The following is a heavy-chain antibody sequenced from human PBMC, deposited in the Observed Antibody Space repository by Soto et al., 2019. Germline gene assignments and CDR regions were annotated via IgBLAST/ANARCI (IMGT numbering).Heavy chain of an antibody. V-gene: IGHV3-30*18. CDR2: ISCDGSNK. J-gene: IGHJ4*02. D-gene: IGHD5-12*01. CDR1: GFTFSSYG. CDR3: ANPDVDPGFDY. Sequence: QVQLVESGGGVVQPGRSLRLSCAASGFTFSSYGMHWVRQAPGKGLEWVAVISCDGSNKYYADSVKGRFTISRDNSKNTLYLQMNSLRAEDTAVYYCANPDVDPGFDYWGQGTLVTVSS.